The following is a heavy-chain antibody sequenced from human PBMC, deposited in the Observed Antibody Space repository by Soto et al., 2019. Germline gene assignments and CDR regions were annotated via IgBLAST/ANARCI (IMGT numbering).Heavy chain of an antibody. CDR3: VARGMTYDFLSGPHPFDP. J-gene: IGHJ5*02. Sequence: QVQLQQWGAGLLKPSETLSLTCAAHNGSFTDYFWTWIRQSPGKGLEWIGEINHRGGATYNPSLRSRIPISIDTSKTHFSLSLRSLTAADTAVYYCVARGMTYDFLSGPHPFDPWGHGTLVTVSS. CDR2: INHRGGA. CDR1: NGSFTDYF. V-gene: IGHV4-34*02. D-gene: IGHD3-3*01.